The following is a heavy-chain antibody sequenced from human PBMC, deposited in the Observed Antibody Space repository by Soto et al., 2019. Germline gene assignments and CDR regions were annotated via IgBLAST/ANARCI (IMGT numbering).Heavy chain of an antibody. CDR3: ARSYISSSYWFDP. CDR2: INPSRGTT. CDR1: GYTFITYF. Sequence: GASVKVSCKASGYTFITYFMHWVRQAPGQGLEWMRVINPSRGTTTYAQKFQDRVTMTRDTSASTVYMELSSLRSEDTAMYYCARSYISSSYWFDPWGQGTLVTVSS. V-gene: IGHV1-46*03. J-gene: IGHJ5*02. D-gene: IGHD6-6*01.